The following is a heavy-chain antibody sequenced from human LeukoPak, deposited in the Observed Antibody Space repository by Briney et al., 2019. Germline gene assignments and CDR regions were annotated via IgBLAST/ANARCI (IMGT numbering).Heavy chain of an antibody. D-gene: IGHD2/OR15-2a*01. CDR2: TYYRSQWYS. J-gene: IGHJ4*02. V-gene: IGHV6-1*01. CDR1: GDSVSRNSAA. Sequence: SQTLSLTCAISGDSVSRNSAAWSWIRQSPSRGLEWLGRTYYRSQWYSDYALSVKSRILINPVTSRNEFSLQLKSATPEDTALYYCAREGVTFYFDSWGQGTPVTVSS. CDR3: AREGVTFYFDS.